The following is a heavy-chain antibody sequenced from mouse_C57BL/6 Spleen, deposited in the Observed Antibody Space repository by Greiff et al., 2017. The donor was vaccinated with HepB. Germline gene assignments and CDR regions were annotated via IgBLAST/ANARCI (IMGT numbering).Heavy chain of an antibody. V-gene: IGHV5-16*01. CDR3: AREGFYDYGSSLYAMGY. J-gene: IGHJ4*01. Sequence: EVMLVESEGGLVQPGSSLKLSCTASGFTFSDYYMAWVRQVPEKGLEWVANINYDGSSTYYLDSLKSRFIISIDNAKNILYLQMSSLKSEDTATYYCAREGFYDYGSSLYAMGYWGQRTSVTVSS. CDR2: INYDGSST. CDR1: GFTFSDYY. D-gene: IGHD1-1*01.